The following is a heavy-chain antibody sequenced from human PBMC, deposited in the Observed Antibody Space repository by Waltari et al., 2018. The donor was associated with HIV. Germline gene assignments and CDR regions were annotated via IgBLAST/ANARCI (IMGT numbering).Heavy chain of an antibody. V-gene: IGHV3-33*01. CDR2: INYDGSNK. Sequence: VQLMESGGGVVQPGKSLRLSCATSGFTFGSYGINWVRQAPGKGLGGVAVINYDGSNKFYAESVKGRFLISRDNSKNTLFLQMNSLRDEDTGLYYCARDKAPYSSSSAVDYWGQGTLVTVS. D-gene: IGHD6-6*01. J-gene: IGHJ4*02. CDR3: ARDKAPYSSSSAVDY. CDR1: GFTFGSYG.